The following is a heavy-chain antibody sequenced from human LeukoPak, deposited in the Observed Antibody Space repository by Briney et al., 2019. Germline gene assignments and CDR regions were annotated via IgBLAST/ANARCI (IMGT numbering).Heavy chain of an antibody. V-gene: IGHV3-48*03. CDR1: GFTFSIYE. J-gene: IGHJ4*02. Sequence: PGGSLRLSCVASGFTFSIYEMNWVRQAPGKGLECLSYIDGSGSTTYYADSVKGRFTLSRDNAMNSLYLQMNSLRAEDTAVYYCARVSHPQQPLDYWGQGTLVTVSS. D-gene: IGHD6-13*01. CDR2: IDGSGSTT. CDR3: ARVSHPQQPLDY.